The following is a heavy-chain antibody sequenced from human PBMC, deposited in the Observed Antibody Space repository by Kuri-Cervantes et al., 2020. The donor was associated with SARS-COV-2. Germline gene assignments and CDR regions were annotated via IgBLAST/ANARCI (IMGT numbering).Heavy chain of an antibody. CDR1: GFTFSSYS. Sequence: AGSLTLSCAASGFTFSSYSMNWVRQAPGKGLEWVSSISSSSSYIYYADSVKGRFTISRDNAKNSLYLQMNSLRAEDTAVYYCARDRTVTTDYGMDVWGQGTTVTVSS. V-gene: IGHV3-21*01. J-gene: IGHJ6*02. D-gene: IGHD4-17*01. CDR2: ISSSSSYI. CDR3: ARDRTVTTDYGMDV.